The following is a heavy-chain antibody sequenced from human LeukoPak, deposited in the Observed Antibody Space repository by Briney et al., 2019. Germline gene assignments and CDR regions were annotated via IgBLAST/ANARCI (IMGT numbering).Heavy chain of an antibody. D-gene: IGHD3-9*01. CDR1: GFTFSNYA. CDR3: AKWGDYDILTGYYDSDY. J-gene: IGHJ4*02. CDR2: VSGRDDST. V-gene: IGHV3-23*01. Sequence: GGSLRLSCAASGFTFSNYAMSWARQAPGEGLEWVSAVSGRDDSTYYADSVKGRFTISRDNSKNTLYLQMNSLRAEDTAVYYCAKWGDYDILTGYYDSDYWGQGTLVTVSS.